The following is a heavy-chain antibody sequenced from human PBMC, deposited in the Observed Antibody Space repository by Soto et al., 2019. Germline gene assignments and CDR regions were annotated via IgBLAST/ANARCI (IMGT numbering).Heavy chain of an antibody. Sequence: SETLSLTCTVSGASISSSSYYWGWIRQPPGKGLEWIGSIYYSGSTYYNPSLKSRVTISVDTSKNQFSLKLSSATAADTAVYYCARDVLRGELDYWGQGTLVTVSS. CDR2: IYYSGST. CDR1: GASISSSSYY. J-gene: IGHJ4*02. CDR3: ARDVLRGELDY. D-gene: IGHD3-10*01. V-gene: IGHV4-39*07.